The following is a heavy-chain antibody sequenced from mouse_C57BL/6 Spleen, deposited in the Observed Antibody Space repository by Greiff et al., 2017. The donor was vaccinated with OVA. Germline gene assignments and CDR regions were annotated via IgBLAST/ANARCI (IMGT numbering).Heavy chain of an antibody. J-gene: IGHJ1*03. CDR3: ARFTTVVGNWYFDV. CDR2: ISYSGST. V-gene: IGHV3-1*01. Sequence: DVQLQESGPGMVKPSQSLSLTCTVTGYSITSGYDWHWIRHFPGNKLEWMGYISYSGSTNYNPSLKSRISITHDTSKNHFFLKLNSVTTEDTATYYCARFTTVVGNWYFDVWGTGTTVTVSS. CDR1: GYSITSGYD. D-gene: IGHD1-1*01.